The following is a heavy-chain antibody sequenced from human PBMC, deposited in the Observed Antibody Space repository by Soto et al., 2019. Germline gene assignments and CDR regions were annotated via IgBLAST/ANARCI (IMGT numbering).Heavy chain of an antibody. CDR1: GGSISDYY. CDR3: AWDQGYYYSAMDV. V-gene: IGHV4-4*07. J-gene: IGHJ6*02. Sequence: QVQLQESGPGLVKPSETLSLTCTISGGSISDYYWTWVRQAAGMVLEWIGRIYTSGSTTYNPYLTSGVTRSVDTSRNLLAVKLTSVTAADRGVYVCAWDQGYYYSAMDVWGQVTTVTVSS. CDR2: IYTSGST.